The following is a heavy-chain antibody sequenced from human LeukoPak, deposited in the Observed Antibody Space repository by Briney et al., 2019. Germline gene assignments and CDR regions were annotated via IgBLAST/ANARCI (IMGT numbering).Heavy chain of an antibody. D-gene: IGHD5-12*01. J-gene: IGHJ4*02. CDR2: ITGTGNTI. Sequence: GGSLRLSCAASGFTFSIFELNWVRQAPGKGLEWISYITGTGNTIYYADSVKGRFTISRDNAKNSLYLQMNSLRVEDTAVYYCAPGGLRYFDYWGQGTLVTVSS. CDR1: GFTFSIFE. CDR3: APGGLRYFDY. V-gene: IGHV3-48*03.